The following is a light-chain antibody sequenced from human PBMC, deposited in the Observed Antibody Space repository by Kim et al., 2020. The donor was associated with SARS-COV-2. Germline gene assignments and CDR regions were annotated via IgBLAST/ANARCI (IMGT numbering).Light chain of an antibody. J-gene: IGLJ2*01. V-gene: IGLV1-44*01. CDR1: SSNIGSNT. CDR2: SNN. CDR3: AAWDDSLNVV. Sequence: PGQRVTISCSGSSSNIGSNTVNCYQQLPGTAPKLLIYSNNQRPSGVPDRFSGSKSGTSASLAISGLQSEDEADYYCAAWDDSLNVVFGGGTQLTVL.